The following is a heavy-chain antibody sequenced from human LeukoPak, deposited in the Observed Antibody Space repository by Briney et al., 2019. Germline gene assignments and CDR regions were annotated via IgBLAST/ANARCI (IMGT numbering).Heavy chain of an antibody. V-gene: IGHV1-18*01. CDR3: ARGDTGDY. CDR2: ISTYKGDT. CDR1: GYTFTXXG. Sequence: ASVRVSCKASGYTFTXXGISWVRQAPGQGLDWVGRISTYKGDTDFAQNLQGRVTMTTDTSTSTAYMELRSLTSDDTAVYYCARGDTGDYWGQGTLVTVSS. J-gene: IGHJ4*02.